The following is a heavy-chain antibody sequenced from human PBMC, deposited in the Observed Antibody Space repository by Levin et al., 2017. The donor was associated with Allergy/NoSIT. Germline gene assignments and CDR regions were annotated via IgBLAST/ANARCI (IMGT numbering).Heavy chain of an antibody. J-gene: IGHJ1*01. Sequence: ASVKVSCKASGYTFTGYYLHWVRQAPGQGLEWMGWINTHSGGTNYAQKFQGRVTMTRDTSISTAYMELTSLRSDDTATYFCAREIYADAADSAEFFQHWGQGTLVTVSS. V-gene: IGHV1-2*02. CDR2: INTHSGGT. CDR1: GYTFTGYY. CDR3: AREIYADAADSAEFFQH. D-gene: IGHD2-15*01.